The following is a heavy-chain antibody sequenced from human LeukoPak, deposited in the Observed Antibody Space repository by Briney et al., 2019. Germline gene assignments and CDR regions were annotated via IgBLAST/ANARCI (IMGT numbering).Heavy chain of an antibody. CDR3: GRSRRINASLYYYMDV. D-gene: IGHD2-15*01. Sequence: GGFLRLSCAASGFTFSSYAITWVRQAPGKGLEWDSSIRSTGDSTFYADSVKGRFTVSRDDSKNTVYLLMNSLRTEDTAVYYCGRSRRINASLYYYMDVWGKGTTVTVSS. J-gene: IGHJ6*03. CDR1: GFTFSSYA. V-gene: IGHV3-23*01. CDR2: IRSTGDST.